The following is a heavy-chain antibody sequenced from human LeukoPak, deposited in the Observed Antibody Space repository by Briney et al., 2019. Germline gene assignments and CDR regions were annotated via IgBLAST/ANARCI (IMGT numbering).Heavy chain of an antibody. CDR3: ARVRYYDGSVVTRKRSYYFDY. V-gene: IGHV1-46*01. D-gene: IGHD3-22*01. CDR2: INPSGGST. Sequence: GASVKVSCKASGYTFTSYYMHWVRQAPGQGLEWMGIINPSGGSTSYAQKFQGRVTMSVDTSKNTFSLKLSSVTAADTAVYYCARVRYYDGSVVTRKRSYYFDYWGQGTLVTVSS. CDR1: GYTFTSYY. J-gene: IGHJ4*02.